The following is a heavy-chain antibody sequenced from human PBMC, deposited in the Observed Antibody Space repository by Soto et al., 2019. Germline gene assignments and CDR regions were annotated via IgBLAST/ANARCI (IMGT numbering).Heavy chain of an antibody. CDR3: ARGRYGDY. Sequence: QVHLVQSGAEVKKPGASVKVSCKGSGYGFTTYGITWVRQAPGQGLEWMAWISAHNGNTNYAQKLQGRVTVTRDTSTSTAYRELRSLRSEHTAVNDCARGRYGDYWGQGALVPVSS. J-gene: IGHJ4*02. CDR1: GYGFTTYG. CDR2: ISAHNGNT. V-gene: IGHV1-18*01. D-gene: IGHD1-1*01.